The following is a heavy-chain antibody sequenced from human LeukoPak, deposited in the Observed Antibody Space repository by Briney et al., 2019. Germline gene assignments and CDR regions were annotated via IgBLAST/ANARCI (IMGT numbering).Heavy chain of an antibody. D-gene: IGHD3-10*01. CDR3: ARVASWFGEPRNWFDP. J-gene: IGHJ5*02. Sequence: SETLSLTCTVSGGSISSSSYSWGWIRQPPGKGLEWIGSIYYSGSTYYNPSLKSRVTISVDTSKNQFSLKLSSVTAADTAVYYCARVASWFGEPRNWFDPWGQGTLVTVSS. CDR2: IYYSGST. V-gene: IGHV4-39*07. CDR1: GGSISSSSYS.